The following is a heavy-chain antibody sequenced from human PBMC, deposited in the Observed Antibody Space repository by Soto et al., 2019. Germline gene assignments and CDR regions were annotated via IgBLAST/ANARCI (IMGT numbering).Heavy chain of an antibody. V-gene: IGHV3-74*01. CDR3: VRGIDRKFGMDV. D-gene: IGHD3-3*02. CDR2: IDVGGNNR. Sequence: EVQLVESGGGLVQPGGSLRLSCAASGFTFISHWIHWVRQTPGKGLVWVSRIDVGGNNRNYADSVKGRFTISRDNAKNTVYLQMNSLRADDTAVYYCVRGIDRKFGMDVWGQGTTV. J-gene: IGHJ6*02. CDR1: GFTFISHW.